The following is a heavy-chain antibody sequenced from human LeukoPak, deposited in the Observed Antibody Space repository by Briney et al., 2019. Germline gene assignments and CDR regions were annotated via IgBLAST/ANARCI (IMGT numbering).Heavy chain of an antibody. CDR3: ARQGCSSTSCSVDY. J-gene: IGHJ4*02. CDR1: GGSISSGGYY. V-gene: IGHV4-30-2*01. CDR2: IYHSGST. D-gene: IGHD2-2*01. Sequence: PSQTLSLTCTVSGGSISSGGYYWSWIRQPPGKGLEWIGYIYHSGSTYYNPSLKSRVTISVDRSKNQFSLKLSSVTAADTAVYYCARQGCSSTSCSVDYWGQGTLVTVSS.